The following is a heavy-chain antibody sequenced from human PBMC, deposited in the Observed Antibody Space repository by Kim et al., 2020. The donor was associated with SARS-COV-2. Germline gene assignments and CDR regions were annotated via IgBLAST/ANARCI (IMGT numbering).Heavy chain of an antibody. CDR3: AGRGGYSYGYFDY. J-gene: IGHJ4*02. CDR2: IYSGGST. Sequence: GGSLRLSCAASGFTVSSNYMSWVRQAPGKGLEWVSVIYSGGSTYYADSVKGRFTISRDNSKNTLYLQMNSLRAEDTAVYYCAGRGGYSYGYFDYWGQGTLVTVSS. V-gene: IGHV3-66*01. D-gene: IGHD5-18*01. CDR1: GFTVSSNY.